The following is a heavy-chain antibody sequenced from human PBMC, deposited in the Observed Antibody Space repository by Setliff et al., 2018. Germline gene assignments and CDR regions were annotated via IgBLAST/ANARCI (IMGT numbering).Heavy chain of an antibody. CDR1: GASITNINYY. V-gene: IGHV4-39*06. D-gene: IGHD2-2*01. CDR3: ARLSCSSNSCPFDY. CDR2: IYYSGSTS. J-gene: IGHJ4*02. Sequence: SETLSLTCTVSGASITNINYYWGLIRQPPGKGLEWIGYIYYSGSTSYYNPSLKSRLYMSVDTSKNQFTLKVISVTAADTAVYYCARLSCSSNSCPFDYWVQGTLVTVSS.